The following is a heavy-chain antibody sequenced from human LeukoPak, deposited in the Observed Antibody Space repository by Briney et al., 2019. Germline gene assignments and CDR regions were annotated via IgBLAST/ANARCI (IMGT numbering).Heavy chain of an antibody. V-gene: IGHV3-15*01. CDR1: GFTFSSAW. CDR2: IKSKTDGGAT. CDR3: STSQGVVVIYYYGMDV. D-gene: IGHD2-2*01. Sequence: GGSLRLSCAASGFTFSSAWMSWVRQAPGKGLEWVGRIKSKTDGGATDYAAPVKGRFTISRDDSKNILYLQMNSLKTEDTAIYYCSTSQGVVVIYYYGMDVWGQGTTVTVSS. J-gene: IGHJ6*02.